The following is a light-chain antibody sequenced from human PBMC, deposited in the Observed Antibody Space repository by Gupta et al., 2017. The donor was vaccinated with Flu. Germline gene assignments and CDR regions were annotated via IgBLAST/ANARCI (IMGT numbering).Light chain of an antibody. J-gene: IGKJ1*01. CDR2: EVS. CDR1: QCLLHSDGKTY. CDR3: MQSCQHPWT. V-gene: IGKV2D-29*01. Sequence: IGLTQPPPSLPLTPGQPASITCQSSQCLLHSDGKTYFDWYLQKPGQPPQLLIYEVSNRYSGVPGRFSGSGSGTEFTLKISRVEAEDVGDYYCMQSCQHPWTFGQGTKVEIK.